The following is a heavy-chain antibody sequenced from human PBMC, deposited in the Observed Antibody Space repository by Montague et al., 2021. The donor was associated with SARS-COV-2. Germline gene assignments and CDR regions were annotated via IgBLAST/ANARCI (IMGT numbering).Heavy chain of an antibody. CDR1: GGSISSFY. D-gene: IGHD2-15*01. Sequence: SETLSLTCTVSGGSISSFYWSWFRQPPGKGLEWIGYISDSGSTNYNPSLTSRVTMSVDTSKNQFYLKVNSVTAADTAVYYCARHYSATLPAVYWGQGTLVTVS. V-gene: IGHV4-59*08. CDR2: ISDSGST. CDR3: ARHYSATLPAVY. J-gene: IGHJ4*02.